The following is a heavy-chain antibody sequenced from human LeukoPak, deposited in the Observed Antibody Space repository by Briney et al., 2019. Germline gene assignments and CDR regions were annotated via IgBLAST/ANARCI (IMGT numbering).Heavy chain of an antibody. CDR1: GGSISSSSYY. Sequence: PSETLSLTCTVSGGSISSSSYYWGWIRQPPGKGLEWIGSIYYSGSTYYNPSLKSRVTISVDTSKNQFSLKLSSVTAADTAVYYCAREAAAGTGAFDYWGQGTLVTVSS. D-gene: IGHD6-13*01. CDR2: IYYSGST. CDR3: AREAAAGTGAFDY. J-gene: IGHJ4*02. V-gene: IGHV4-39*07.